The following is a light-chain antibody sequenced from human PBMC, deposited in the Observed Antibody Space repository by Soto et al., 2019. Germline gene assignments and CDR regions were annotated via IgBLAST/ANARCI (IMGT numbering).Light chain of an antibody. V-gene: IGLV2-11*01. Sequence: QSALTQPRSVSGSPGQSVTISCTGTSSDVGGYNYVSWYQQHPGKAPKGMIYDVSERPSGVPDRFSGSKSGNTASLTISGLQAEDEADYYCCSNAGSYEVFGGGPSSPS. CDR1: SSDVGGYNY. CDR2: DVS. CDR3: CSNAGSYEV. J-gene: IGLJ2*01.